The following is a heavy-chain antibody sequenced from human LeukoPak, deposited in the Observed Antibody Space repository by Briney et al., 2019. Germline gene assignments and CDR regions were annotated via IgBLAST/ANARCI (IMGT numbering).Heavy chain of an antibody. V-gene: IGHV4-34*01. CDR1: GGSFSGYY. J-gene: IGHJ4*02. CDR2: INHSGST. CDR3: ARHRQWQVSGYFDY. Sequence: SETLSLTCAVYGGSFSGYYWSWIRQPPGKGLEWIGEINHSGSTNYNPSLKSRVTISVDTSKNQFSLKLSSVTAADTAVYYCARHRQWQVSGYFDYWGQGTLVTVSS. D-gene: IGHD6-19*01.